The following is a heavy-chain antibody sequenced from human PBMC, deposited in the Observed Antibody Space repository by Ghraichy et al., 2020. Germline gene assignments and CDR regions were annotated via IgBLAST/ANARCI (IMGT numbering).Heavy chain of an antibody. CDR2: IFYSGTTNYNT. CDR3: ARDVWTGSDYYYGMNV. J-gene: IGHJ6*02. D-gene: IGHD3/OR15-3a*01. CDR1: GGSISNYY. V-gene: IGHV4-59*01. Sequence: SETLSLTCTVSGGSISNYYWSWIRQPPGKGLEWIGYIFYSGTTNYNTNYNPSLKSRVTISVDTSKNHFSLKLRSVTAADTAMYYCARDVWTGSDYYYGMNVWGQGTTVTVSS.